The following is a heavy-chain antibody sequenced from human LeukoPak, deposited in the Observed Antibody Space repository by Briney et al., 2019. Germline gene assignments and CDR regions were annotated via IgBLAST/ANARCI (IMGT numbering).Heavy chain of an antibody. Sequence: GGSLRLSCLGSGFTFSVYWVTWVRQAPGKGLEWVANINQDGSEKEYVESVKGRFIISRDNAKNSLCLQMNSLRGEDTAVYYCVRGRGWLDSWGQGTLVTVSS. D-gene: IGHD3-10*01. V-gene: IGHV3-7*03. CDR3: VRGRGWLDS. J-gene: IGHJ5*01. CDR2: INQDGSEK. CDR1: GFTFSVYW.